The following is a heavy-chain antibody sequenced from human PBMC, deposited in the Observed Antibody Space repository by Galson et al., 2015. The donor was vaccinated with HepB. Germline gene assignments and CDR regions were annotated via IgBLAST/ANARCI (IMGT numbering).Heavy chain of an antibody. CDR1: GHIFTGYY. CDR2: ISPSGGST. J-gene: IGHJ4*02. D-gene: IGHD3-3*01. Sequence: SVKVSCKAPGHIFTGYYIHWVRQAPGQGLEWMGRISPSGGSTDYAQKFQDRVTMTRDTSTSTVFMDLSSLRPDDTAVYYCAREGGLFGEVTPLEYWGRGTLVTVSS. CDR3: AREGGLFGEVTPLEY. V-gene: IGHV1-46*01.